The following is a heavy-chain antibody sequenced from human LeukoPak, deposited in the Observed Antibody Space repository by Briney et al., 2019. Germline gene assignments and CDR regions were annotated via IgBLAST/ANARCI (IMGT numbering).Heavy chain of an antibody. CDR1: GVTFSSYW. Sequence: GGSLRLSCAASGVTFSSYWMHWVRHAPGKGLVWVSRIYSDGSSTSYADSVKGRFTISRDNAKNTLYLQMNSLRAEDTAVYYCAREGDGYNTDYWGQGTLVTVSS. CDR2: IYSDGSST. J-gene: IGHJ4*02. D-gene: IGHD5-24*01. CDR3: AREGDGYNTDY. V-gene: IGHV3-74*01.